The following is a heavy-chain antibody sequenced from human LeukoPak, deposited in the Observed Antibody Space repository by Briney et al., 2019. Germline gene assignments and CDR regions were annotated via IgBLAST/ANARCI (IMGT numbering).Heavy chain of an antibody. J-gene: IGHJ4*02. CDR3: ATRNLLDY. CDR2: INPNSGGT. V-gene: IGHV1-2*02. D-gene: IGHD1-14*01. CDR1: GYTFTGYY. Sequence: ASVKVSCKASGYTFTGYYMHWVRQAPGQGLEWMGWINPNSGGTNYAQKFQGRVTMTRNTSISTAYMELSSLRSEDTAVYYCATRNLLDYWGQGTLVTVSS.